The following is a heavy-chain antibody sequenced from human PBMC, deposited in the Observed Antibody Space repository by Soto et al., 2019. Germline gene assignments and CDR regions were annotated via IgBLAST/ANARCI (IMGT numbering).Heavy chain of an antibody. CDR3: ARVGCSSTSCYLYWYFDL. D-gene: IGHD2-2*01. J-gene: IGHJ2*01. CDR1: GFTFSSYW. Sequence: GGSLRLSCAASGFTFSSYWMSWVRQAPGKGLEWVANIKQDGSEKYYVDSVKGRFTISRDNAKNSLYPQMNSLRAEDTAVYYCARVGCSSTSCYLYWYFDLWGRGTLVTVSS. CDR2: IKQDGSEK. V-gene: IGHV3-7*01.